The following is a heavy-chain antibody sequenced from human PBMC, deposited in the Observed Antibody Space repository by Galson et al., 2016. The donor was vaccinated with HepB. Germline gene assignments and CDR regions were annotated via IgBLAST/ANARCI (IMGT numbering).Heavy chain of an antibody. CDR1: GFTVSSYY. CDR3: ASRSDHSSGYYYGMDV. V-gene: IGHV3-53*01. CDR2: IYSGDTT. J-gene: IGHJ6*02. D-gene: IGHD3-22*01. Sequence: SLRLSCATSGFTVSSYYMSWVRQAPGKGLEWVSVIYSGDTTYYADSVKGRFTISRDNSKNTLYLQMNSLRAEDTAVYYCASRSDHSSGYYYGMDVWGQGTTVTVSS.